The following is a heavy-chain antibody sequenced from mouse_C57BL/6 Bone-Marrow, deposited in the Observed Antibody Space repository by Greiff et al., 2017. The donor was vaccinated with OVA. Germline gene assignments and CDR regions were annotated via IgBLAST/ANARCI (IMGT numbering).Heavy chain of an antibody. V-gene: IGHV14-4*01. CDR2: IDPENGDT. CDR1: GFNIKDDY. CDR3: TTYRY. Sequence: VQLKESGAELVRPGASVKLSCTASGFNIKDDYMHWVKERPEHGLEWIGWIDPENGDTEYASKFQGKATITADTSSKTVYLHLSSLTSEDTAVYYCTTYRYWGQGTTLTVSS. J-gene: IGHJ2*01.